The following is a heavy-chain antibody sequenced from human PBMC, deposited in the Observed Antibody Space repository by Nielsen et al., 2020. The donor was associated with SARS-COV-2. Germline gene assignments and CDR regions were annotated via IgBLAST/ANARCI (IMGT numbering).Heavy chain of an antibody. V-gene: IGHV3-23*01. CDR1: GFSFSNYV. J-gene: IGHJ4*02. D-gene: IGHD3-10*01. CDR3: AKHEGED. Sequence: GGSLRLSCVASGFSFSNYVMNWVRQAPGKGLEWVSAISESGGATYYTDPVKGRFTISRDNSRNTLYLEMNSLRADDTAVYYCAKHEGEDWGQGTLVTVSS. CDR2: ISESGGAT.